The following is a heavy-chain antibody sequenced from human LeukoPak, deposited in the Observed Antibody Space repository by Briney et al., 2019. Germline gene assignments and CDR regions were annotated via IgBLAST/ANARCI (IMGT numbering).Heavy chain of an antibody. CDR1: GGSITTSY. J-gene: IGHJ4*02. D-gene: IGHD5-18*01. V-gene: IGHV4-59*01. Sequence: SETLSLTCTVSGGSITTSYWSWIRQPPGKGLEWIGYIYYSGTTNYSPSLKSRVTISVDTSKNQFSLKLSSVTAADTAVYYCAREGVYSYGFFGYWGPGTLVTVSS. CDR3: AREGVYSYGFFGY. CDR2: IYYSGTT.